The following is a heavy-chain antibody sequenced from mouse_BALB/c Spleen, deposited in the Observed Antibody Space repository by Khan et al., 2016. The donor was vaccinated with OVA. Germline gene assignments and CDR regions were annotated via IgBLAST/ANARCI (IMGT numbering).Heavy chain of an antibody. CDR2: ISSGGDYT. J-gene: IGHJ3*01. Sequence: EVQLVESGGDLVKPGGSLKLSCAASGFTLSSYSMSWVRQTPDKRLEWVASISSGGDYTYYPDSVKGRFTISRAHAKNTLYLQMSGLKSEDTAMDYCADHLTGSFAYGGQGTLVTVSA. CDR1: GFTLSSYS. D-gene: IGHD4-1*01. CDR3: ADHLTGSFAY. V-gene: IGHV5-6*01.